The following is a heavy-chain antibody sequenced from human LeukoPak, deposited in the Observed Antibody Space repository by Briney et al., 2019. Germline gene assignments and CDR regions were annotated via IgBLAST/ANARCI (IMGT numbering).Heavy chain of an antibody. CDR1: GCTFSSYA. V-gene: IGHV3-23*01. D-gene: IGHD2-8*01. Sequence: GGSLRLSCAASGCTFSSYAMSWVRQAPGKGLEWVSAISGSGGSTYYADSVKGRFTISRDNSKNTLYLQMNSLRAEDTAVYYCAEGGVGSVNWFDPWGQGTLVTVSS. CDR3: AEGGVGSVNWFDP. CDR2: ISGSGGST. J-gene: IGHJ5*02.